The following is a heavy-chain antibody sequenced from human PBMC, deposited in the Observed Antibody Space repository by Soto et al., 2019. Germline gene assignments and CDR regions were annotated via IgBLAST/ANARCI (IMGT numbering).Heavy chain of an antibody. D-gene: IGHD3-10*01. CDR3: ARRITMVRGPYYYGMDV. Sequence: PGGSLRLSCAGSGFTFSSHAMTWVRQAPGKGLEWVSFISSTSSTKDYADSVKGRFTISRDNAKNSVYLQMNSLRDGDTAVYYCARRITMVRGPYYYGMDVWGQGTTVTVS. CDR1: GFTFSSHA. V-gene: IGHV3-48*02. CDR2: ISSTSSTK. J-gene: IGHJ6*02.